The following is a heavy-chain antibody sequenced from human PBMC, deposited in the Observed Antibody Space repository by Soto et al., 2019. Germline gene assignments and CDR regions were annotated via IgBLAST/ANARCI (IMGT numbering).Heavy chain of an antibody. CDR2: INHSGST. D-gene: IGHD2-15*01. CDR3: ASLRVAAITAVYYFDY. V-gene: IGHV4-34*01. CDR1: GGSFSGYY. J-gene: IGHJ4*02. Sequence: QVQLQQWGAGLLKPSETLSLTCAVYGGSFSGYYWSWIRQPPGRGLEWLGEINHSGSTNYNPSLNSRVTISVDTSKNQFSLELSSVTAADTAVYYCASLRVAAITAVYYFDYWGQGTLVTVSS.